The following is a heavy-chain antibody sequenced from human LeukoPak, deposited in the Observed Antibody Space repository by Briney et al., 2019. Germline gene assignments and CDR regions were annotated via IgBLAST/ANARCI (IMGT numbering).Heavy chain of an antibody. J-gene: IGHJ5*02. V-gene: IGHV4-39*01. CDR2: MPFDEKVSDNEIP. CDR1: GFTISSYNWY. Sequence: PSETLSLTCSVSGFTISSYNWYWAWIRQLPGKGLEWIGTMPFDEKVSDNEIPSYNPSLKGRATISAEKSKKQLSLKVKSVTGAARELRNRAALTVPGVAGRSWFDAWGQGTLVIVSS. D-gene: IGHD3-3*01. CDR3: AALTVPGVAGRSWFDA.